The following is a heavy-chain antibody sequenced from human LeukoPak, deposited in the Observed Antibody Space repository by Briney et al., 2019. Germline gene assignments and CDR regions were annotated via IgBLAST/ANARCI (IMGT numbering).Heavy chain of an antibody. D-gene: IGHD1-26*01. CDR2: IWYDGSNK. V-gene: IGHV3-33*01. CDR1: GFTFSTYA. CDR3: ARGGVVGATDYWYFDL. Sequence: PGGSLRLSCAASGFTFSTYAMHWVRQAPGKGLEWGAVIWYDGSNKYYADSVKGRFTISRDNSENTLYLQMNSLRAEDTAVYYCARGGVVGATDYWYFDLWGRGTLVTVSS. J-gene: IGHJ2*01.